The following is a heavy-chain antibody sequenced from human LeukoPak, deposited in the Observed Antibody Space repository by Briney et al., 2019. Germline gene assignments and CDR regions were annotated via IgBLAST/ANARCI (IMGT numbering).Heavy chain of an antibody. V-gene: IGHV3-20*04. CDR1: GFTFDDYG. D-gene: IGHD5-12*01. CDR3: ARVGGGYDFAGYYMDV. J-gene: IGHJ6*03. CDR2: INWNGGST. Sequence: PGGALRLSCAASGFTFDDYGMSWVRQAPGKGLEWVSGINWNGGSTGYADSVKSRFTISGDNAKNSLYLQMNSLRAEDTALYYCARVGGGYDFAGYYMDVWGKGTTVTVSS.